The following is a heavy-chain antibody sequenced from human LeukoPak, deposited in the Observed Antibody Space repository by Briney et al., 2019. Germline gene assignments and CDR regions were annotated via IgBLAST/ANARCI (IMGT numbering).Heavy chain of an antibody. V-gene: IGHV4-59*08. D-gene: IGHD2-2*01. CDR3: ARSVAMPLDAFDI. J-gene: IGHJ3*02. CDR2: IYYSGST. CDR1: GGSIFGYY. Sequence: PSETLSLTCTVSGGSIFGYYWSWIRQPPGKGLEWIGYIYYSGSTNYNPSLKSRVTISVDTSKNQFSLKLSSVTAADTAVYYCARSVAMPLDAFDIWGQGTMVTVSS.